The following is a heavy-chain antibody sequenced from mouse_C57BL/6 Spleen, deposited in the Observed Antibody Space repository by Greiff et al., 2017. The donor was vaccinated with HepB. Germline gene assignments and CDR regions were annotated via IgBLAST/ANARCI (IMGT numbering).Heavy chain of an antibody. CDR3: ASRANSYYFDD. J-gene: IGHJ2*01. V-gene: IGHV5-4*03. Sequence: EVKLVESGGGLVKPGGSLKLSCAASGFTFSSYAMSWVRQTPEKRLEWVATISDGGSYTYYPDNVKGRFTISRDNAKNNLYLQMSHLKSEDTAMYYCASRANSYYFDDWGQGTTLTVSS. CDR2: ISDGGSYT. D-gene: IGHD4-1*01. CDR1: GFTFSSYA.